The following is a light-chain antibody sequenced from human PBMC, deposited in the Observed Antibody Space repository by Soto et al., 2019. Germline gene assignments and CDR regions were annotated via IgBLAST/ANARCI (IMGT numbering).Light chain of an antibody. CDR1: QSVGSN. CDR3: QQYNNWPTWT. CDR2: GAS. J-gene: IGKJ1*01. V-gene: IGKV3-15*01. Sequence: IVMTQSPATLSVSPGERVTLSCRARQSVGSNLAWYQQKPGQAPRLLIYGASTRATGIPARFSGSGSETEFTLTIGSLQAEDSAVYFCQQYNNWPTWTFGQGTKVDI.